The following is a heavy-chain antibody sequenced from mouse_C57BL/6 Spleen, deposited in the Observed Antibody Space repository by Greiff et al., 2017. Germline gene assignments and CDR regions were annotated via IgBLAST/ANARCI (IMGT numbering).Heavy chain of an antibody. CDR1: GFNIKDDY. V-gene: IGHV14-4*01. J-gene: IGHJ2*01. Sequence: VQLQQSGAELVRPGASVKLSCTASGFNIKDDYMHWVKQRPEQGLEWIGWIDPENGDTEYASKFQGKATITADTSSNPAYLQLSSLTSEDTAVYYCTTSTREYWGQGTTLTVSS. CDR3: TTSTREY. CDR2: IDPENGDT.